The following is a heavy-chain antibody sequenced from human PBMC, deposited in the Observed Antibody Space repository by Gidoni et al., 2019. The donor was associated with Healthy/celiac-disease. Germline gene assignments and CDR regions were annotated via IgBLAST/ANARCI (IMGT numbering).Heavy chain of an antibody. J-gene: IGHJ6*02. CDR3: ARDEQVVPAANYYYGMDV. CDR2: IIPIFGTA. CDR1: GGTFSSYA. Sequence: QVQLVQSGAEVKKPGSAVKVSCKDSGGTFSSYASSWVRQAPGQGLEWMGGIIPIFGTANYAQKFQGRVTITADESTSTAYMELSSLRSEDTAVYYCARDEQVVPAANYYYGMDVWGQGTTVTVSS. V-gene: IGHV1-69*01. D-gene: IGHD2-2*01.